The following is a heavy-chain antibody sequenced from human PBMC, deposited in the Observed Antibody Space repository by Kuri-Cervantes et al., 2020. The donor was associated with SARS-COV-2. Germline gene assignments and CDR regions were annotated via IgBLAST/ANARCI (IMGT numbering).Heavy chain of an antibody. CDR2: IYYSGST. V-gene: IGHV4-59*01. CDR1: GGSISSYY. Sequence: GSLRLSCTVSGGSISSYYWSWIRQPPGKGLEWIGYIYYSGSTNYNPSLKSRVTISVDTSKNQFSLKLSSVTAADTAVYCWAREVEGSDAFDIWGQGTMVTVSS. CDR3: AREVEGSDAFDI. J-gene: IGHJ3*02.